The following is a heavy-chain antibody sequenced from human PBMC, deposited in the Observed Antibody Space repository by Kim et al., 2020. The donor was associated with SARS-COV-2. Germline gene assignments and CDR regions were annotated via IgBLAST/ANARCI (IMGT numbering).Heavy chain of an antibody. CDR3: ARDPIWGSYRYPEPLDY. Sequence: GGSLRLSCAASGFTFSSYWMSWVRQAPGKGLEWVANIKQDGSEKYYVDSVKGRFTISRDNAKNSLYLQMNSLRAEDTAVYYCARDPIWGSYRYPEPLDYWGQGTLVTVSS. CDR2: IKQDGSEK. V-gene: IGHV3-7*01. J-gene: IGHJ4*02. CDR1: GFTFSSYW. D-gene: IGHD3-16*02.